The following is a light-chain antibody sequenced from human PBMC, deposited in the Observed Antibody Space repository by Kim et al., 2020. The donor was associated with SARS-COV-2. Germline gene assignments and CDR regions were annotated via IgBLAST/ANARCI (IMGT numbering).Light chain of an antibody. V-gene: IGLV3-1*01. J-gene: IGLJ2*01. Sequence: SYELTQPPSVSVSPGQTATITCSGDKLEDRYVCWFQQKPGQSPLLVISQDNKRPSGIPERFSGSNSGNTATLTISGTQATDEADYFCQAWDSNTAVFGGGTQLTVL. CDR3: QAWDSNTAV. CDR1: KLEDRY. CDR2: QDN.